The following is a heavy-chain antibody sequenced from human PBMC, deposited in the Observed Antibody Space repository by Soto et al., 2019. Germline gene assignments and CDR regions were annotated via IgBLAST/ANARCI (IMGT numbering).Heavy chain of an antibody. CDR3: AKDRYYDTPGWFAP. CDR1: GFIFSKYS. Sequence: GGSLRLSCGASGFIFSKYSMNWVRQAPGKGLEWLSYISSNSVTIYYADSVRGRFTIFRDNAKNSLYLQMNSLRDEDTAVYYCAKDRYYDTPGWFAPWGQGSPVTVSS. V-gene: IGHV3-48*02. D-gene: IGHD3-22*01. CDR2: ISSNSVTI. J-gene: IGHJ5*02.